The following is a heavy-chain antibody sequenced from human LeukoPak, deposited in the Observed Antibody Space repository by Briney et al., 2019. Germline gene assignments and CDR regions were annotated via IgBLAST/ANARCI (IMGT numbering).Heavy chain of an antibody. V-gene: IGHV3-48*03. J-gene: IGHJ4*02. CDR3: ATVSSSWGAFDY. Sequence: GGSLRLSCAASGFTFSSYEMNWVRQGPGKGLEWVSYISSSDTIYYADSVKGRFTISRDNAKNSLYLQMNSLRAEDTAVYYRATVSSSWGAFDYWGQGTLVTVSS. CDR1: GFTFSSYE. D-gene: IGHD6-13*01. CDR2: ISSSDTI.